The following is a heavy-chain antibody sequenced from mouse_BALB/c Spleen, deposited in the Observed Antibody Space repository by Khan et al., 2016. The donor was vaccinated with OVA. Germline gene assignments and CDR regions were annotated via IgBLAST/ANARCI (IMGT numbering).Heavy chain of an antibody. V-gene: IGHV1S41*01. CDR3: ARENYYGSSHYAMDY. J-gene: IGHJ4*01. D-gene: IGHD1-1*01. Sequence: DLVKPGASVKLSCKASGYTFTSYWINWIKQRPGQGLEWIGRIAPGSGSPYYNEMFKDKATLTVDTSSSAAYLQLSSLSSEDSAVFFCARENYYGSSHYAMDYWGQGTSVTVSS. CDR2: IAPGSGSP. CDR1: GYTFTSYW.